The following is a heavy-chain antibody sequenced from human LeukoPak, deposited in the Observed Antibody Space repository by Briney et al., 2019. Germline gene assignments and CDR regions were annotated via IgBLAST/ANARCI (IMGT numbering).Heavy chain of an antibody. CDR1: GFTFSDYY. CDR3: ARARIAEAGPFDY. D-gene: IGHD6-13*01. J-gene: IGHJ4*02. CDR2: ISSSSSYT. V-gene: IGHV3-11*06. Sequence: GGSLRLSRAASGFTFSDYYMSWIRQAPGKGLEWVSYISSSSSYTNYADSVKGRFTISRDNAKNSLYLQMNSLRAEDTAVYYCARARIAEAGPFDYWGQGTLVTVSS.